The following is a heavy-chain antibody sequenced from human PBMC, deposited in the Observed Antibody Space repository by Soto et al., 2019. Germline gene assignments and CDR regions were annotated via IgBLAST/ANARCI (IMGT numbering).Heavy chain of an antibody. D-gene: IGHD2-2*01. J-gene: IGHJ4*02. CDR1: GFTFSNVW. Sequence: GHLVESGGGFVKPGGSLTLSCAASGFTFSNVWLSWVRQGPGKGLEWIGRIKSRTENETTDYASPARGRFIISRDDSKNMLYLQLNSLKSEDTGVYYCVTVLPHANSWFDYWGQGTPVTVSS. CDR3: VTVLPHANSWFDY. CDR2: IKSRTENETT. V-gene: IGHV3-15*01.